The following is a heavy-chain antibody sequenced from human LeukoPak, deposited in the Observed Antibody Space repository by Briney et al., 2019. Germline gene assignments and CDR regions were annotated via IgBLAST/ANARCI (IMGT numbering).Heavy chain of an antibody. D-gene: IGHD2-2*02. CDR1: GFTFSSYS. CDR2: ITSSSSYI. J-gene: IGHJ5*02. CDR3: AREPSLPAAISALGAFDP. V-gene: IGHV3-21*01. Sequence: KPGGSLRLSCAASGFTFSSYSMNWVRQAPGKGLEWVSSITSSSSYIYYADSVKGRFTISRDNAKNSLYLQMNSLRAEDTAIYYCAREPSLPAAISALGAFDPWGQGTLVTVSS.